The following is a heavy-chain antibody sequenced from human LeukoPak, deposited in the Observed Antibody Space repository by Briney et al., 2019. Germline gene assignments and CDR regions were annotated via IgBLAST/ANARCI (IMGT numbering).Heavy chain of an antibody. CDR1: GYTFTGYY. V-gene: IGHV1-2*02. J-gene: IGHJ4*02. Sequence: ASVKVSCKASGYTFTGYYMHWVRQAPGQGLEWMGWINPNSGGTNYAQKFQGRVTMTRDTSISTAYMELSRLRSDDTAVYYCARGPYYYDSSGYYYEGLDYWSQGTLVTVSS. CDR3: ARGPYYYDSSGYYYEGLDY. CDR2: INPNSGGT. D-gene: IGHD3-22*01.